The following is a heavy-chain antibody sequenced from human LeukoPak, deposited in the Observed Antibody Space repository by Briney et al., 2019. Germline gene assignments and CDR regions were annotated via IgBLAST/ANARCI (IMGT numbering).Heavy chain of an antibody. CDR2: IKSKTDGGTT. J-gene: IGHJ6*02. D-gene: IGHD3-10*01. V-gene: IGHV3-15*01. Sequence: GGSLRLSCAASGFTFSNAWMSWVRQAPGKGLEWVGRIKSKTDGGTTDYTAPVKGRFNMSRDDSKNTLYLQMNSLKTEDTAVYYCTTGPFDYYGSASYLANGMDVWGQGTTVTVSS. CDR1: GFTFSNAW. CDR3: TTGPFDYYGSASYLANGMDV.